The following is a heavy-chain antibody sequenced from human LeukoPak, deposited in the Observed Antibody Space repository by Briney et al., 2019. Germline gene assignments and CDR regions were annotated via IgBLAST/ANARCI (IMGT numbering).Heavy chain of an antibody. J-gene: IGHJ3*02. CDR2: ISYDGSNK. Sequence: AGRSLRLSCAASGFTFSSYGMHWVRQAPGKGLEWVAAISYDGSNKYYADSVKGRFTISRDNSKNTLYLQMNSLRAEDTAVYYCAKSGVGDAFDIWGQGTMVTVSS. D-gene: IGHD3-3*01. CDR1: GFTFSSYG. V-gene: IGHV3-30*18. CDR3: AKSGVGDAFDI.